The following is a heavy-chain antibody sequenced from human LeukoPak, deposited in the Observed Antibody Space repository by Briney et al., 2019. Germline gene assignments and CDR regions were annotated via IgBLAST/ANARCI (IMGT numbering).Heavy chain of an antibody. CDR3: ARDNGHGGSYWLY. CDR1: GGTFSSYA. V-gene: IGHV1-69*13. J-gene: IGHJ4*02. CDR2: IIPIFGTA. D-gene: IGHD1-26*01. Sequence: SVKVSCKASGGTFSSYAISWVRQAPGQGLEWMGGIIPIFGTANYAQKFQGRVTITADESTSTAYMELSSLGSEDTAVYYCARDNGHGGSYWLYWGQGTLVTVSS.